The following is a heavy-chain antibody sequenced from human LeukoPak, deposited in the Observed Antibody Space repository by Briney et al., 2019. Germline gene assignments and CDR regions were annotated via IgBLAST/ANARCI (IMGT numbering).Heavy chain of an antibody. J-gene: IGHJ4*02. CDR2: VSAYNGNT. CDR3: ARGAGSHGGYSLWLGY. V-gene: IGHV1-18*01. D-gene: IGHD4-17*01. CDR1: GYTFSGYG. Sequence: ASVKVSCKASGYTFSGYGFSWVRQAPGQGLEWMGWVSAYNGNTIYAQSYQGRVTMTTDTSTSTAYMELRSLRPDDTAVYYCARGAGSHGGYSLWLGYWGQGTLVTVSS.